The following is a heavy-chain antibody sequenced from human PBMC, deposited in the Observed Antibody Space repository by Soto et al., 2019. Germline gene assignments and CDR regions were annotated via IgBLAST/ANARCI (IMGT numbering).Heavy chain of an antibody. V-gene: IGHV4-30-2*01. J-gene: IGHJ4*02. D-gene: IGHD5-18*01. Sequence: SETLSLTCAVSGGSISSGGYSWSWIRQPPGKGLEWIGYFFHSGSTYYNPSLKSRVLLSVDRSKNQFSLKLSFVTAADTAVYYCARQYTAIDYWGQGTLVTVSS. CDR1: GGSISSGGYS. CDR3: ARQYTAIDY. CDR2: FFHSGST.